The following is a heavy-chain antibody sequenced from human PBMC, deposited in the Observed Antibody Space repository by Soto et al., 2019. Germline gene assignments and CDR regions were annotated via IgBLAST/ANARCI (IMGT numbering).Heavy chain of an antibody. Sequence: SETLSLTCTVSGGSISSYYWSWIRQPPGKGLEWIGYIYYSGSTNYNPSLKSRVTISVDTSKNQFSLKLSSVTAADTAVYYCARLNGNWNYGYYYYYMDVWGKGTTVTVSS. CDR1: GGSISSYY. CDR3: ARLNGNWNYGYYYYYMDV. D-gene: IGHD1-7*01. CDR2: IYYSGST. J-gene: IGHJ6*03. V-gene: IGHV4-59*08.